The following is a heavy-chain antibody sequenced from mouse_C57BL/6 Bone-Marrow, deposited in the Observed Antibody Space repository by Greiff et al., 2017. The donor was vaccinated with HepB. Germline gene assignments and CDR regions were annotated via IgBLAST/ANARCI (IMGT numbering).Heavy chain of an antibody. CDR3: ARCDGFWYFDV. J-gene: IGHJ1*03. CDR1: GYTFTSYW. CDR2: IDPSDSYT. Sequence: QVQLQQPGAELVMPGASVKLSCKASGYTFTSYWMHWVKQRPGQGLEWIGEIDPSDSYTTYNQKFKGKSTLTVAKSSSTAYMQLISLTSEDSAVYYCARCDGFWYFDVWGTGTTVTVSS. D-gene: IGHD2-3*01. V-gene: IGHV1-69*01.